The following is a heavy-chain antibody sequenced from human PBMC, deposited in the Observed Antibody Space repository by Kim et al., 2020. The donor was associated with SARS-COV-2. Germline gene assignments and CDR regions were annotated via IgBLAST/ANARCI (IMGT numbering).Heavy chain of an antibody. V-gene: IGHV3-30*18. CDR3: AKDLKMGLGSGWYYYYYGIDV. CDR1: GITFSSYG. Sequence: GGSLRLSCAASGITFSSYGMHWVRQAPGKGLAWVAVISYDGSNKNYADSVKGRLTISRDNSKNTLYLQMNSLRDEDTAVYYCAKDLKMGLGSGWYYYYYGIDVWGQVTTITVSS. D-gene: IGHD6-19*01. J-gene: IGHJ6*02. CDR2: ISYDGSNK.